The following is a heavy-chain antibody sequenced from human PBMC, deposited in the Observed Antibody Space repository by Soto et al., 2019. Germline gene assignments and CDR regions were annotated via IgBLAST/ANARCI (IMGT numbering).Heavy chain of an antibody. CDR2: IVVGSGNT. J-gene: IGHJ6*02. CDR3: AASGDDILTGYHYYYYGMDV. CDR1: GFTFTSSA. V-gene: IGHV1-58*01. D-gene: IGHD3-9*01. Sequence: SVKVSCKASGFTFTSSAVQWVRQARGQRLEWIGWIVVGSGNTNYAQKFQERVTITRDMSTSTAYMELSSLRPEDTAVYYWAASGDDILTGYHYYYYGMDVWGQGTTVTVSS.